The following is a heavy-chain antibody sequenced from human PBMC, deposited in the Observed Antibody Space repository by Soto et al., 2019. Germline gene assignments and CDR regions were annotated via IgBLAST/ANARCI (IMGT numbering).Heavy chain of an antibody. D-gene: IGHD3-22*01. CDR3: ARVRDDSSGSYAFDI. CDR2: IWYDGSNK. V-gene: IGHV3-33*01. J-gene: IGHJ3*02. Sequence: GGSLRLSCAASGFTFSSYGMHWVRQAPGKGLEWVAVIWYDGSNKYYADSVKGRFTISRDNSKNTLYLQMNSLAAEATALYYCARVRDDSSGSYAFDIWGQGTMVTVSS. CDR1: GFTFSSYG.